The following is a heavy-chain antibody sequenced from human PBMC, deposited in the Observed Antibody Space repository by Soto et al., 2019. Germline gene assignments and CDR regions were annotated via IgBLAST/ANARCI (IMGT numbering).Heavy chain of an antibody. Sequence: SETLSLTCAVSGGSISSGGYSWSWIRQPPGKGLEWIGYIYHSGSTYYNPSLKSRVTISVDRSKNQFSLKLSSVAAADTAVYYCARAMTTVTTIDYWGQGTLVTVS. CDR1: GGSISSGGYS. V-gene: IGHV4-30-2*01. J-gene: IGHJ4*02. D-gene: IGHD4-17*01. CDR3: ARAMTTVTTIDY. CDR2: IYHSGST.